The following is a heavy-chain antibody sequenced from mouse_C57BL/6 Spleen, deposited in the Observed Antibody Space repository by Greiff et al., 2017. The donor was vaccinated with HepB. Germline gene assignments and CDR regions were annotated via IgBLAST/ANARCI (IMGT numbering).Heavy chain of an antibody. CDR2: ISYSGST. V-gene: IGHV3-8*01. CDR1: GYSITSDY. CDR3: ARYIATVVARDWYFDV. D-gene: IGHD1-1*01. J-gene: IGHJ1*03. Sequence: EVQLQESGPGLAKPSQTLSLTCSVTGYSITSDYWNWIRKFPGNKLEYMGYISYSGSTYYNPSLKSRISITRDTSKNQYYLQLNSVTTEDTATYDCARYIATVVARDWYFDVWGTGTTVTVSS.